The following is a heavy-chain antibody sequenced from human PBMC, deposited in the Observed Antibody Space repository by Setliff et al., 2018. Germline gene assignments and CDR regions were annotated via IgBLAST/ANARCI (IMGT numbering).Heavy chain of an antibody. Sequence: GASVKVSCKASGGTFSSYAISWVRQAPGQGLEWMGVIIPIFGTTNNAQKFQGRVTITADESTSTAYMELSSLRSEDTAVYYCARANYYDSSGHSVYGMDVWGQGTTVTVSS. CDR2: IIPIFGTT. V-gene: IGHV1-69*13. D-gene: IGHD3-22*01. J-gene: IGHJ6*02. CDR1: GGTFSSYA. CDR3: ARANYYDSSGHSVYGMDV.